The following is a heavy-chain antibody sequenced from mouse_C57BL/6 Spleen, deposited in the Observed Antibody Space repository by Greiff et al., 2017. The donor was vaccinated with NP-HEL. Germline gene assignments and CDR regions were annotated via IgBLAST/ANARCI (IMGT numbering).Heavy chain of an antibody. CDR3: ARYGPPYYGSSFDY. Sequence: QVQLQQPGAELVKPGASVKMSCKASGYTFTSYWITWVKQRPGQGLEWIGDIYPGSGSTNYNEKFKSKATLTVDTSSSTAYMQLSSLTSEDSAVYYCARYGPPYYGSSFDYWGQGTTHTVSS. V-gene: IGHV1-55*01. J-gene: IGHJ2*01. D-gene: IGHD1-1*01. CDR1: GYTFTSYW. CDR2: IYPGSGST.